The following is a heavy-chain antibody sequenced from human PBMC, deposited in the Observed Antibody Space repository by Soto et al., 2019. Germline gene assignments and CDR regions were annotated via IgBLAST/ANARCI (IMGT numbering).Heavy chain of an antibody. V-gene: IGHV4-34*01. D-gene: IGHD6-13*01. Sequence: PWETLSLPCAVDGGSFSGYYWTWFRQPPGKRLEWIGEINDSGGTDYNPSIKSRVTIPLGTSNNQLSLQLSSVTAADTAVYCCARGRKGFSSSCYVDWGQGTLVTASS. CDR2: INDSGGT. CDR1: GGSFSGYY. CDR3: ARGRKGFSSSCYVD. J-gene: IGHJ1*01.